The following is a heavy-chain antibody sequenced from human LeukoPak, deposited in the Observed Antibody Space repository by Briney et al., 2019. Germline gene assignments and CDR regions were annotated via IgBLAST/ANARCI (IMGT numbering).Heavy chain of an antibody. Sequence: ASVKVSCKASGYTFTSCDINWVRQATGQGLEWMGWMNPNSGNTDYGQSFKGRITMTRDISIGTAYMGLSNLTSEDTAIYYCTRGSSGRRDNWGQGTLVTVSA. CDR2: MNPNSGNT. CDR1: GYTFTSCD. V-gene: IGHV1-8*01. J-gene: IGHJ4*02. D-gene: IGHD6-19*01. CDR3: TRGSSGRRDN.